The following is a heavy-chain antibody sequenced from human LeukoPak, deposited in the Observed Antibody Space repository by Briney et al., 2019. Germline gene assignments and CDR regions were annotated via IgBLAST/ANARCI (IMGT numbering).Heavy chain of an antibody. CDR3: VRDPHDY. V-gene: IGHV3-48*04. CDR1: GFTFSDYS. J-gene: IGHJ4*02. CDR2: ISMSSSTI. Sequence: GGSLRLSCAVSGFTFSDYSMNWVRQAPGKGLEWVSYISMSSSTIYYADSVKGRFTISRDNAKNSVSLQMNSLRAEDSAVYYCVRDPHDYWGQGTLVTVSS.